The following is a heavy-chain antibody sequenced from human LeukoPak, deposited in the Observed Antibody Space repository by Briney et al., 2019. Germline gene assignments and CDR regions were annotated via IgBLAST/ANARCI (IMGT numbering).Heavy chain of an antibody. Sequence: PSETLSLTCTVSGGSISSGGYYWSWIRQHPGKGLEWIGYIYYSGSTYYNPSLKSRVTISVDTSKNQFSLKLSSVTAADTAVYYCARDGGVGYYDSSGYFDAFDIWGQGTMVTVSS. CDR2: IYYSGST. V-gene: IGHV4-31*03. J-gene: IGHJ3*02. CDR1: GGSISSGGYY. CDR3: ARDGGVGYYDSSGYFDAFDI. D-gene: IGHD3-22*01.